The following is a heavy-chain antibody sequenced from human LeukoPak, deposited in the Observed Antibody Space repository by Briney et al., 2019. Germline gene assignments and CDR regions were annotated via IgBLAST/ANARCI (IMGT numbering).Heavy chain of an antibody. CDR3: ARRLRYFDWSRDY. V-gene: IGHV3-66*01. J-gene: IGHJ4*02. Sequence: GGSLRLSCAASGLTVSSNYMSWVRQAPGKGLEWVSVIYSGGSTYYADSVKGRFTISRDNSKNTLYLQMNSLRAEDTAVYYCARRLRYFDWSRDYWGQGTLVTVSS. D-gene: IGHD3-9*01. CDR2: IYSGGST. CDR1: GLTVSSNY.